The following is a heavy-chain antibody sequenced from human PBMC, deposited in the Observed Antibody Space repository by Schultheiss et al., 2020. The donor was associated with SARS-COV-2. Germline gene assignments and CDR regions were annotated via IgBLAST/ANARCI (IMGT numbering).Heavy chain of an antibody. CDR2: IYYSGST. D-gene: IGHD2-15*01. CDR3: ASTSDIVVAVATA. J-gene: IGHJ1*01. Sequence: SETLSLTCTVSGGSISSYYWSWIRQPPGKGLEWIGYIYYSGSTYYNLSLKSRVTISADTSKNQFSLKLRSVTATDTAVYYCASTSDIVVAVATAWGQGTLVTVSS. CDR1: GGSISSYY. V-gene: IGHV4-59*08.